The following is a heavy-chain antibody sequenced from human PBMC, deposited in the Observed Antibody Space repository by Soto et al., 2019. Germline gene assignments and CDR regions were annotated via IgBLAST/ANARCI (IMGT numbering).Heavy chain of an antibody. J-gene: IGHJ4*02. Sequence: QVTLKESGPVLVKPTETLTLTCTVSGFSLSNARMGVSWIRQPPGKALEWLAHIFSNDETAYSTSWKTRLTIAKDTSKSQVVLTMGNMDPVDTATYYCARTVARMNLDYWGQGTLVTVSS. D-gene: IGHD2-21*01. CDR2: IFSNDET. CDR1: GFSLSNARMG. CDR3: ARTVARMNLDY. V-gene: IGHV2-26*01.